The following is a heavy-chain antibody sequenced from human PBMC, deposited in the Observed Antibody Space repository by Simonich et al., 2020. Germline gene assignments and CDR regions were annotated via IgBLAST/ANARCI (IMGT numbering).Heavy chain of an antibody. D-gene: IGHD6-13*01. CDR3: AKDVAAAGTEYFQH. V-gene: IGHV3-9*01. Sequence: EVQLVESGGGLVQPGRSLRLSCAASGFTFDDYAMHGVRQAPGKGLEWVSGISWKSGSISYADSVKGRFTISRDNAKNSLYLQMNSLRAEDTALYYCAKDVAAAGTEYFQHWGQGTLVTVSS. CDR2: ISWKSGSI. J-gene: IGHJ1*01. CDR1: GFTFDDYA.